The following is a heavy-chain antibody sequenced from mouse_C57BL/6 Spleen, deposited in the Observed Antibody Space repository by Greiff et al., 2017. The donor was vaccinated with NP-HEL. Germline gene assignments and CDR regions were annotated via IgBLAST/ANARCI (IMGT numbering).Heavy chain of an antibody. CDR1: GYTFTSYW. J-gene: IGHJ2*01. Sequence: QVQLQQPGAELVKAGASVKMSCKASGYTFTSYWMHWVKQRLGQGLEWFAETNPTNGRTYYNEKFKSKATLTVDKSSSTAYMLLSSPTFEDSAVYYCASIKKLVATYFDYWGQGTTLTVSS. CDR2: TNPTNGRT. D-gene: IGHD1-1*01. CDR3: ASIKKLVATYFDY. V-gene: IGHV1S81*02.